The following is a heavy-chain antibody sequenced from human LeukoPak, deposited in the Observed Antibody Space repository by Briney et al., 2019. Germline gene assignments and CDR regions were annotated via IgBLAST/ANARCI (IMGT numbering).Heavy chain of an antibody. J-gene: IGHJ4*02. CDR3: ARGTPYSSGWYGYYFDY. CDR2: IYHSGST. V-gene: IGHV4-38-2*02. CDR1: GYSISSGYY. D-gene: IGHD6-19*01. Sequence: SETLSLTCTVSGYSISSGYYWGWIRPPPGKGLEWIGSIYHSGSTYYNPSLKSRVTISVDTSKNQFSLKLSSVTAADTAVYYCARGTPYSSGWYGYYFDYWGQGTLVTVSS.